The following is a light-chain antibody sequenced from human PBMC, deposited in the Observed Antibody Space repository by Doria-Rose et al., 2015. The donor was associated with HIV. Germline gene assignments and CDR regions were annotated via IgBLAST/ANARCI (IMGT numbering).Light chain of an antibody. CDR2: QVS. V-gene: IGLV2-14*01. Sequence: QSVLIQPASVSGSPGQSITISCTGTTSDVGGYDYLSWYQHHPGKAPKLMIYQVSNRPSGVPNRFSGSKSGNTASLTISGLQAEDGADYYCSSYTSSSAWVFGGGTKLTVL. CDR1: TSDVGGYDY. J-gene: IGLJ3*02. CDR3: SSYTSSSAWV.